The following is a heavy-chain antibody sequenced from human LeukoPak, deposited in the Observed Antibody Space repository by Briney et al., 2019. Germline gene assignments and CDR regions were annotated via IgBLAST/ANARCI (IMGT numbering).Heavy chain of an antibody. CDR3: ARVPPRLTGYYEGSLVD. CDR2: ISAYNGNT. Sequence: GASVKVSCKASGGTFSSYAISWVRQAPGQGLEWMGWISAYNGNTNYAQKLQGRVTMTADTSTSTAYMELRSLRSDDTAVYYCARVPPRLTGYYEGSLVDWGQGTLVTVSS. J-gene: IGHJ4*02. V-gene: IGHV1-18*01. D-gene: IGHD3-9*01. CDR1: GGTFSSYA.